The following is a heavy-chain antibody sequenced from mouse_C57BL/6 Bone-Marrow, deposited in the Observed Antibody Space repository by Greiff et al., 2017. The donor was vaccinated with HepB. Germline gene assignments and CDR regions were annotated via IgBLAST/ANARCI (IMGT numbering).Heavy chain of an antibody. J-gene: IGHJ2*01. CDR1: GYTFTSYW. V-gene: IGHV1-50*01. Sequence: QVQLQQPGAELVKPGASVKLSCKASGYTFTSYWMQWVKQRPVHGLEWIGEIDPSDSYTNYNQKFKGKATLTVDTSSSTPYMQLSSLTSEDSAVYYCARAYYGSVDYWGQGTTLTVSS. CDR2: IDPSDSYT. CDR3: ARAYYGSVDY. D-gene: IGHD1-1*01.